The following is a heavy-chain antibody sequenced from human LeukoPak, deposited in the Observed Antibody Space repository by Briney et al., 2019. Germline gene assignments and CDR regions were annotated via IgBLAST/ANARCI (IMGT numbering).Heavy chain of an antibody. V-gene: IGHV1-69*04. J-gene: IGHJ6*02. CDR3: AGVKRFGVVIILDPYYYYGMDV. CDR1: GGTFSSYA. D-gene: IGHD3-3*01. CDR2: IIPILGIA. Sequence: GASVKVSCKASGGTFSSYAISWVRQALGQGLEWMGRIIPILGIANYAQKFQGRVTITADKSTSTAYMELSSLRSEDTAVYYCAGVKRFGVVIILDPYYYYGMDVWGQGTTVTVSS.